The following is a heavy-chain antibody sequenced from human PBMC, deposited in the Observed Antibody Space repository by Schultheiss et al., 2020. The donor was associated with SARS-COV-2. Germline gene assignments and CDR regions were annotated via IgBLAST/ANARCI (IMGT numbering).Heavy chain of an antibody. CDR1: GFTFSSYA. Sequence: GGSLRLSCAASGFTFSSYAMSWVRQAPGKGLEWVANIKQDGSEKYYVDSVKGRFTISRDNAKDSLYLQMNSLRAEDTAVYYCARDSTRQRKLRGFDYFDYWGQGTLVTVSS. CDR2: IKQDGSEK. V-gene: IGHV3-7*01. CDR3: ARDSTRQRKLRGFDYFDY. J-gene: IGHJ4*02. D-gene: IGHD3-10*01.